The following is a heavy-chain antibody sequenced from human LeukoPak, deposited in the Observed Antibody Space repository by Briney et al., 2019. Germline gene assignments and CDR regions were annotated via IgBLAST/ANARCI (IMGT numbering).Heavy chain of an antibody. CDR3: ARDPDMIGDD. CDR2: IYCSGST. D-gene: IGHD3-22*01. V-gene: IGHV4-39*07. CDR1: GGSISSSSYY. J-gene: IGHJ4*02. Sequence: PSETLSLTCTVSGGSISSSSYYWGWIRQPPGKGLEWIGSIYCSGSTYYNPSLKSRVTISVDTSKNQFSLRLSAVTAADTAVYYCARDPDMIGDDWGQGTLVTVSS.